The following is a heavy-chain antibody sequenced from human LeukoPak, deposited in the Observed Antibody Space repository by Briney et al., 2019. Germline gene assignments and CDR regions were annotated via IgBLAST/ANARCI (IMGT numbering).Heavy chain of an antibody. CDR1: GGSFSGYY. Sequence: SETLSLTCAVYGGSFSGYYWSWIRQPPGKGLEWIGEINHSGSTNYNPSLKSRVTISVDTSKNQFSLKLSSVTAADTAVYYCARGYMLYYFDYWGQGTLVTVSS. V-gene: IGHV4-34*01. CDR2: INHSGST. CDR3: ARGYMLYYFDY. J-gene: IGHJ4*02. D-gene: IGHD3-16*01.